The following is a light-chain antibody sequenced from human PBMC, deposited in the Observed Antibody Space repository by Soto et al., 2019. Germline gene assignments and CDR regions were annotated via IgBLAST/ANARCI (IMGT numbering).Light chain of an antibody. CDR3: QSYDKSLSGSV. J-gene: IGLJ2*01. CDR1: SSNIGAGYD. V-gene: IGLV1-40*01. CDR2: GNN. Sequence: QSVLTQPPSVSGAPGQRVTISCTGSSSNIGAGYDVHWYQQVPGTAPKLLIYGNNNRPSGVPDRFSGSKSGTSASLAITGLQGGDEADYYCQSYDKSLSGSVFGGGTKLTVL.